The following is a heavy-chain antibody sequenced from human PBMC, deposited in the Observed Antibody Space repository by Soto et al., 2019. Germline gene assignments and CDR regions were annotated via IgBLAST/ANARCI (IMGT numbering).Heavy chain of an antibody. CDR1: GGSISSSSYY. V-gene: IGHV4-39*01. CDR2: IYYSGST. CDR3: ARTMAAARPSVVGMDV. Sequence: SETLSLTCTVSGGSISSSSYYWGWIRQPPGKGLEWIVSIYYSGSTYYNPSLKSRVTISVDTSKNQFSLKLSSVTAADTAVYYCARTMAAARPSVVGMDVWGQGTTVTVS. J-gene: IGHJ6*02. D-gene: IGHD6-6*01.